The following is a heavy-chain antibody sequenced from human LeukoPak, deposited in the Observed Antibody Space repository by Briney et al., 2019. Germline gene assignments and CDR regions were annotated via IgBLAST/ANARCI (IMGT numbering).Heavy chain of an antibody. D-gene: IGHD6-13*01. J-gene: IGHJ4*02. CDR1: GFTFSDYY. V-gene: IGHV4-38-2*02. Sequence: GSLRLSCAASGFTFSDYYMSWIRQPPGKGLEWIGSIYYSGSTYYNPSLKSRVTISVDTSKNQFSLKLSSVTAADTAVYYCARDHSSSWYLGYWGQGTLVTVSS. CDR2: IYYSGST. CDR3: ARDHSSSWYLGY.